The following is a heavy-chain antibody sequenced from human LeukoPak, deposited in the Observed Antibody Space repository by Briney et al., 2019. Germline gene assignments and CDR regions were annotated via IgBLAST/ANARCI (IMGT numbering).Heavy chain of an antibody. V-gene: IGHV3-23*01. D-gene: IGHD3-22*01. J-gene: IGHJ4*02. CDR2: IIHTGVET. CDR1: GFTVSNYH. Sequence: GGSLRLSCAASGFTVSNYHINWARQTPGWGLEWVAAIIHTGVETYYADSVKGRFTLSRDNSENMVHLQMNSLRVDDTAVYYCVRDPFDSSGHDQGAYWGQGALVTVSS. CDR3: VRDPFDSSGHDQGAY.